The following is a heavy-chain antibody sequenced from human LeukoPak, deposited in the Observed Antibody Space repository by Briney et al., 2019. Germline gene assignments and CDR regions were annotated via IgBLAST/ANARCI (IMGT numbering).Heavy chain of an antibody. D-gene: IGHD5-12*01. CDR3: ARGAAGGYSPSVEFDY. J-gene: IGHJ4*02. CDR2: IRAYNGDT. Sequence: GASVKASCKASGYTFTNYAISWVRQAPGQGLEWMGWIRAYNGDTKYAQNLQGRVTMTTDTSTTTAYMELRSLRSDDTAEYYCARGAAGGYSPSVEFDYWGQGTLVTVSS. CDR1: GYTFTNYA. V-gene: IGHV1-18*01.